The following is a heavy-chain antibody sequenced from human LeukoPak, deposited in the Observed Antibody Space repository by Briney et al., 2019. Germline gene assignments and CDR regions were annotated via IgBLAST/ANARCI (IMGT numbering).Heavy chain of an antibody. Sequence: SETLSLTCTVSGGSISSSSYYRGWIRQPPGKGLEWIGSIYYSGSTYYNPSLKSRVTISVDTSKNQFSLKLSSVTAADTAVYYCARKGGWSGYYEYYYYYYMDVWGKGTTVTVSS. CDR1: GGSISSSSYY. D-gene: IGHD3-3*01. J-gene: IGHJ6*03. V-gene: IGHV4-39*01. CDR3: ARKGGWSGYYEYYYYYYMDV. CDR2: IYYSGST.